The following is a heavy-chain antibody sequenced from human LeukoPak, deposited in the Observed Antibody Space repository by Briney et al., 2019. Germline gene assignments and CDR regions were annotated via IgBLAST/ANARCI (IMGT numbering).Heavy chain of an antibody. V-gene: IGHV1-24*01. J-gene: IGHJ4*02. D-gene: IGHD3-3*01. CDR1: GYTFSSYG. Sequence: GASVKVSCKASGYTFSSYGISWVRQAPGQGLEWMGGFDPEDGETIYAQKFQGRVTMTEDTSTDTAYMELSSLRSEDTAVYYCATFSIFGVVHFDYWGQGTLVTVSS. CDR2: FDPEDGET. CDR3: ATFSIFGVVHFDY.